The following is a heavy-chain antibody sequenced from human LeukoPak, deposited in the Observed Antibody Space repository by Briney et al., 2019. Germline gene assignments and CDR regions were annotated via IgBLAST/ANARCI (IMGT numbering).Heavy chain of an antibody. CDR2: INPNSGGT. CDR3: ARVQRITVFGVVTKNQCYFDY. J-gene: IGHJ4*02. Sequence: ASVKVSCKASGYTFTGYYMHWVRQAPGQGLEWMGWINPNSGGTNYAQKFQGRVTMTRDTSISTAYMELSRLRSDDTAVYYCARVQRITVFGVVTKNQCYFDYWGQGTLVTVSS. V-gene: IGHV1-2*02. D-gene: IGHD3-3*01. CDR1: GYTFTGYY.